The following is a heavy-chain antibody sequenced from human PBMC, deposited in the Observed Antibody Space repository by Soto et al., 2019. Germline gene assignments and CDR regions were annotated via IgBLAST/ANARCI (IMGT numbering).Heavy chain of an antibody. CDR1: GYNLTSYG. V-gene: IGHV1-18*01. D-gene: IGHD3-3*01. CDR2: ISAYNGNT. CDR3: AREVNFWSGYYGYYFDY. Sequence: SLEVSRKASGYNLTSYGIRRVRQAPGQGLEWMGWISAYNGNTNYAQKLQGRVTMTTDTSTSTAYMELRSLRSDDTAVYYCAREVNFWSGYYGYYFDYWGQGTLVTVSS. J-gene: IGHJ4*02.